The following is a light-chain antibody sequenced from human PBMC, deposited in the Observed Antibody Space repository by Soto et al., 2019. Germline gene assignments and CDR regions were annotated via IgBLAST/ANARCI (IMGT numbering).Light chain of an antibody. J-gene: IGLJ3*02. Sequence: QSALTQPRSVSGSPGQSVTISCTGTSSDIGSYNYVSWYQQHPGKAPKLMIFDVDERPSGVPDRFSASKSGSTASLTISGLQAEDEADYYCCSFAGTSTWVFGGGTKLTVL. V-gene: IGLV2-11*01. CDR1: SSDIGSYNY. CDR3: CSFAGTSTWV. CDR2: DVD.